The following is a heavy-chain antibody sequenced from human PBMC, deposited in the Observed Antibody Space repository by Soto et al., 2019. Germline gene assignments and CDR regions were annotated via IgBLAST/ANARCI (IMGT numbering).Heavy chain of an antibody. V-gene: IGHV3-30*03. J-gene: IGHJ4*02. D-gene: IGHD3-10*01. Sequence: QVQLVESGGGVVQPGRSLRLSCAASGFTFSSYGMHWVRQAPGKGLEWVAVISYDGSNKYYEDSVKGRFTISRDNPKNTLYLQMTSVRAEDTGVYYCAPWFGAFDYWGQGTLVTVSS. CDR1: GFTFSSYG. CDR2: ISYDGSNK. CDR3: APWFGAFDY.